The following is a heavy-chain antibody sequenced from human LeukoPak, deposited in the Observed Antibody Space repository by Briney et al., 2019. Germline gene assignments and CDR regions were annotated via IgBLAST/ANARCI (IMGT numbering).Heavy chain of an antibody. Sequence: PSETLSLTCTVSANSISSGYYWGWIRQPPGKGLEWIGEINHSGSTNYNPSLKSRVTISVDTSKNQFSLKLSSVTAADTAVYYCARDRVHCSSTSCYVDGVYNWFDPWGQGTLVTVSS. V-gene: IGHV4-38-2*02. J-gene: IGHJ5*02. CDR3: ARDRVHCSSTSCYVDGVYNWFDP. CDR2: INHSGST. CDR1: ANSISSGYY. D-gene: IGHD2-2*01.